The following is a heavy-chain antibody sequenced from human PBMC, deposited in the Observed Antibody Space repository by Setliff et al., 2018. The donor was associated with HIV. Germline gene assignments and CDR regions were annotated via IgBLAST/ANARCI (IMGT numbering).Heavy chain of an antibody. CDR1: GGTFSSYG. CDR2: IIPIFGTA. J-gene: IGHJ4*02. Sequence: ASVKVSCKASGGTFSSYGISWVRQAPGQGLEWMGGIIPIFGTADYAQKFQGRVTITADESSTTAYMDLSSLRSDDTAVYYCARVADIVARLDYWGQGTLVTVSS. CDR3: ARVADIVARLDY. D-gene: IGHD5-12*01. V-gene: IGHV1-69*13.